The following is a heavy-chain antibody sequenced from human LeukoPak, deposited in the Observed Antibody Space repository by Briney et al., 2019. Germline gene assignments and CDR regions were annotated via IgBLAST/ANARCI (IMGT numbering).Heavy chain of an antibody. CDR2: IIPILGIA. V-gene: IGHV1-69*04. J-gene: IGHJ5*02. CDR1: GGTFSSYA. D-gene: IGHD2-2*01. CDR3: ASSRLGYGTNFDP. Sequence: ASVKVSCKASGGTFSSYAISWLRQAPGQGLEWMGRIIPILGIANYAQKFQGRVTITADKSTSTAYMELSSLRPEDTAVYYCASSRLGYGTNFDPWGQGTLVTVSS.